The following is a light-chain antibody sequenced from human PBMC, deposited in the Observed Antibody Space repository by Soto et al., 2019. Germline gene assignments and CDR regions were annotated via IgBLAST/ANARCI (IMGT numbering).Light chain of an antibody. CDR1: RSDVGGYKY. CDR3: SSYTSSSSYV. CDR2: DVT. J-gene: IGLJ1*01. Sequence: SLLTQPSPLSGSPGQSITISCPGNRSDVGGYKYVSWYQQHPDKAPKLIIYDVTNRPSGISNRFSGSKSGNTASLTISGLQAEDEADYYCSSYTSSSSYVFGTGTKVT. V-gene: IGLV2-14*01.